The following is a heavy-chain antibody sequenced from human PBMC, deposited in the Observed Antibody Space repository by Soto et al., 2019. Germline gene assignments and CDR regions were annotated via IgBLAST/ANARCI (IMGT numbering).Heavy chain of an antibody. CDR3: AKDEVEPDAPQGAAMLSRPVGYFDY. CDR1: GFTFSSYG. J-gene: IGHJ4*02. V-gene: IGHV3-33*06. CDR2: IWYNGSNK. Sequence: PGGSLRLSCAASGFTFSSYGMHWVRQAPGKGLEWVAVIWYNGSNKYYADSVKGRFTISRDNSKNTLYLQMNSLRAEDTAVYYCAKDEVEPDAPQGAAMLSRPVGYFDYWGQGTLVTVSS. D-gene: IGHD2-2*01.